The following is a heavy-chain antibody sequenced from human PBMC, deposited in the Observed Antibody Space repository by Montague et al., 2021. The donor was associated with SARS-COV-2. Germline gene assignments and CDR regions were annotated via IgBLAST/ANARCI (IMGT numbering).Heavy chain of an antibody. D-gene: IGHD6-13*01. CDR3: ARILVAAAGSPFDP. CDR2: IDWDDDK. CDR1: GFSLSTSGMC. J-gene: IGHJ5*02. V-gene: IGHV2-70*11. Sequence: PAPVKPTQTLTLTCTFSGFSLSTSGMCVSWIRQPPGKALEWLARIDWDDDKYYSTSLETRLTISKDTSKNQVVLTMTNMDPVDTATYYCARILVAAAGSPFDPWGQGTLVTVSS.